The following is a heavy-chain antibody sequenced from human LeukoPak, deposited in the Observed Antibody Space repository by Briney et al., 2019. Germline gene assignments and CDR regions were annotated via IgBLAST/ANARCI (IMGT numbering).Heavy chain of an antibody. Sequence: SETLSLTCTVSGGSISSDTYYWGWIRQPPGKRLEWIGTIYYSGFTYYNPSLKSRVTISVDTSKNQFSLKLSSVTAADTAVYYCARTQTGTTSLFDYWGQGTLVTVSS. D-gene: IGHD1-1*01. CDR2: IYYSGFT. V-gene: IGHV4-39*07. CDR3: ARTQTGTTSLFDY. J-gene: IGHJ4*02. CDR1: GGSISSDTYY.